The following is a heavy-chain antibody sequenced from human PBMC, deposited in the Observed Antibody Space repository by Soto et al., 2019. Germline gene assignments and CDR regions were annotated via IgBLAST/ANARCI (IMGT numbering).Heavy chain of an antibody. J-gene: IGHJ6*02. D-gene: IGHD3-10*01. Sequence: SPALSLTCDLRGDSDSSSRAASYRIKKNPSRGLEWLGRTYYRSKWYNDYAVSVKSRITINPDTSKNQFSLQLNSVTPEDTAVYYCARVNLITIYGMDVWGQGTTVTVSS. V-gene: IGHV6-1*01. CDR3: ARVNLITIYGMDV. CDR2: TYYRSKWYN. CDR1: GDSDSSSRAA.